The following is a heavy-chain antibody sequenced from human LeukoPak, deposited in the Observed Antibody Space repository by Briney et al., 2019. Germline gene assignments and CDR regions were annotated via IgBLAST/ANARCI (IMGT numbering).Heavy chain of an antibody. CDR1: GFTFSSYA. V-gene: IGHV3-23*01. CDR2: IGAGGTFT. CDR3: AKDWQLVDY. Sequence: GGSLRLSCTASGFTFSSYAMNWVRQAPGKGLEWVSGIGAGGTFTYYADSVKGRFTIFRDNSKNTLYLQMNSLRAEDTAVYYCAKDWQLVDYWGQGTLVTVSS. D-gene: IGHD1-1*01. J-gene: IGHJ4*02.